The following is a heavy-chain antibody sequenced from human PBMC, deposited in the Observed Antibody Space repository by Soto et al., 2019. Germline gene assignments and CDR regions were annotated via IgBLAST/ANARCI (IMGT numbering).Heavy chain of an antibody. J-gene: IGHJ6*02. CDR3: AKDRSGHGGIYFYYYYGMDV. Sequence: PGGSLRLSCAASGFTFSSYGMHWVRQAPGKGLEWVAVISYDGSNKYYADSVKGRFTISRDNSKNTLYLQMNSLRAEDTAVYYCAKDRSGHGGIYFYYYYGMDVWGQGTTFTV. CDR1: GFTFSSYG. V-gene: IGHV3-30*18. D-gene: IGHD1-26*01. CDR2: ISYDGSNK.